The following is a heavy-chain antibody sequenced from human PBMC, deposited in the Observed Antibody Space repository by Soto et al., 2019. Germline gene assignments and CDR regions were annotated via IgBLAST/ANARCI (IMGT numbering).Heavy chain of an antibody. J-gene: IGHJ5*02. D-gene: IGHD2-15*01. CDR2: INPSGGST. Sequence: ASVKVSCKASGYTFTSYYMHWVRQAPGQGLEWMGIINPSGGSTSYAQKFQGRVTMTRDTSTSTVYMELSSLRSEDTAVYYCARDGPNCSGGSCYSGDWFDPWGQGTLVTVSS. CDR1: GYTFTSYY. CDR3: ARDGPNCSGGSCYSGDWFDP. V-gene: IGHV1-46*01.